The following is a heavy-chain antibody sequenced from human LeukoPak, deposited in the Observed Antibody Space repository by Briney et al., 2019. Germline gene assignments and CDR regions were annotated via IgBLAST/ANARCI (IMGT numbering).Heavy chain of an antibody. J-gene: IGHJ4*02. Sequence: QSGGSLRLSCAASGFTFSSYSMNWVRQAPGKGLEWVAVIWYDGSNKYYADSVKGRFTISRDNSKNTLYLQMNSLRAEDTAVYYCARDHYPRIAVAGMGDYWGQGTLVTVSS. CDR3: ARDHYPRIAVAGMGDY. CDR2: IWYDGSNK. V-gene: IGHV3-33*08. D-gene: IGHD6-19*01. CDR1: GFTFSSYS.